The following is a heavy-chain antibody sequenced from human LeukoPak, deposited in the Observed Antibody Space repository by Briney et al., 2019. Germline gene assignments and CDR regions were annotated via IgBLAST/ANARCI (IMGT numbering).Heavy chain of an antibody. J-gene: IGHJ6*02. D-gene: IGHD2-15*01. CDR1: GYTFTGYY. CDR2: INPNSGVT. Sequence: ASVKVSCKASGYTFTGYYMHWVRQAPGQGFEWMGWINPNSGVTNYAQKFQGRVTMTRDTSISTAYMELSRLRSDDTAVYYCARAAGHCSGGSCYSGDYYGMDVWGQGTTVTVSS. CDR3: ARAAGHCSGGSCYSGDYYGMDV. V-gene: IGHV1-2*02.